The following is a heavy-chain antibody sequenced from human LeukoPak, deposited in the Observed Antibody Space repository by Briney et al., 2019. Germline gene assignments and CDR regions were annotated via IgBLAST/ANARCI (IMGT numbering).Heavy chain of an antibody. D-gene: IGHD5-12*01. Sequence: PSETLSLTCAVYGGSFSGYYWSWIRQPPGKGLEWIGEINHSGSTNYNPSLKSRVTISVDTSKNQFSLKLSSVTAADTAVYYCARALRTNRRSGYSDYWGQGTLVTVSS. CDR3: ARALRTNRRSGYSDY. CDR2: INHSGST. CDR1: GGSFSGYY. J-gene: IGHJ4*02. V-gene: IGHV4-34*01.